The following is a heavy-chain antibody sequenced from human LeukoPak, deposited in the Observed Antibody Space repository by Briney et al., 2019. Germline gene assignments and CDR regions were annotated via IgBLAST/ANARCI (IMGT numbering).Heavy chain of an antibody. Sequence: GGSLRLSCAASGFTFSSYWMRWVRQAPGKGLEWVATIKEDGSEKYYVDSVKGRFTISRDNAKNSLYLQMNSLRAEDTAVYYCARDGFGNPLGYWGQGALVTVSS. CDR1: GFTFSSYW. CDR2: IKEDGSEK. CDR3: ARDGFGNPLGY. J-gene: IGHJ4*02. D-gene: IGHD4-23*01. V-gene: IGHV3-7*05.